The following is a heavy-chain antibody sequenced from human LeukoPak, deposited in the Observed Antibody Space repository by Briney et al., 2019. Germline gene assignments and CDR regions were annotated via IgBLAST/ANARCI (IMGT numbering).Heavy chain of an antibody. CDR1: GYTLTELS. CDR3: ATGLGIAAAGSNFDY. D-gene: IGHD6-13*01. CDR2: FDPEDGET. Sequence: GASVKVSCKVSGYTLTELSMHWVRQAPGKGLEWMGGFDPEDGETIYAQKFQGRVTMTEDTSTDTAYMELSSLRSEDTAVYYCATGLGIAAAGSNFDYWGQGTLVTVSS. J-gene: IGHJ4*02. V-gene: IGHV1-24*01.